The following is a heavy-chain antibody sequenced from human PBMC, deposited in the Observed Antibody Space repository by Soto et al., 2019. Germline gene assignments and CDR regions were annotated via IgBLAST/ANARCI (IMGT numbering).Heavy chain of an antibody. J-gene: IGHJ6*02. D-gene: IGHD2-21*02. CDR3: VQSRCGGDCLQSYSSHSYYGLDV. Sequence: QITLKESGPTLVKPTQTLTLTCTFSGFSMSTTGVGVGWIRQPPGKALEWLALIYWDDDKRYSPSLKSRLTVTKDTSKNQVVLTMPNMDPVDTATYYCVQSRCGGDCLQSYSSHSYYGLDVWGQGTTVTVSS. CDR2: IYWDDDK. CDR1: GFSMSTTGVG. V-gene: IGHV2-5*02.